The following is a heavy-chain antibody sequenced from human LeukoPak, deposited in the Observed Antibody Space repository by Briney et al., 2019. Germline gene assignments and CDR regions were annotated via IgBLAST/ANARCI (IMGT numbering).Heavy chain of an antibody. CDR1: GFTFSSYW. Sequence: GGSLRLSCAASGFTFSSYWMYWVRQAPGKGLVWVSRINSDESSTSYADSVKGRFTVSRDNAKNTLYLQVNNLRAEDTAVYYCARGPNSNWSGLDFWGQGTLLTVSS. CDR2: INSDESST. V-gene: IGHV3-74*01. J-gene: IGHJ4*02. CDR3: ARGPNSNWSGLDF. D-gene: IGHD6-6*01.